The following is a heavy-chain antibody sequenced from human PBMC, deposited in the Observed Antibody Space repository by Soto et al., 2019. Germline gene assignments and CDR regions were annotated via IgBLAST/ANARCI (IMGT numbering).Heavy chain of an antibody. CDR2: ISAYNGNT. D-gene: IGHD2-15*01. V-gene: IGHV1-18*04. CDR1: GYTFTSYG. CDR3: ARDSQRYCSGGSCYYFAY. J-gene: IGHJ4*02. Sequence: GASVKVSCKASGYTFTSYGISWVRQAPGQGLEWMGWISAYNGNTNYAQKLQGRVTMTTDTSTSTAYMELRSLRSDDTAVYYCARDSQRYCSGGSCYYFAYWGQGTLVTVSS.